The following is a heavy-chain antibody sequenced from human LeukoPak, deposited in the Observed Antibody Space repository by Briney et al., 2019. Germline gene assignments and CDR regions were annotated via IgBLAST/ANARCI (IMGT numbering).Heavy chain of an antibody. CDR1: GFCFSTYA. V-gene: IGHV3-23*01. CDR3: AKVLKANYYYGMDV. Sequence: GGSLRLSCAASGFCFSTYAMTWVRQAPGKGLEWVSVISGSGGTSYYADSVKGRFTISRDNSKNTLYLQMNSLRAEDTALYYCAKVLKANYYYGMDVWGQGTTVTVSS. J-gene: IGHJ6*02. CDR2: ISGSGGTS.